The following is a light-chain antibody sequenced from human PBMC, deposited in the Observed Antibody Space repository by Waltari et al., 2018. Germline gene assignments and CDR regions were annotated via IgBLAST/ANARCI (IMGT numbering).Light chain of an antibody. J-gene: IGKJ4*01. Sequence: IVLTQSPDTRSLSPGQRATLSCRASQTTNNNFLVWYQQNPGQAPRLIIHGASSRATGFPDRFSGSGSGTDFTLTISSLEPEDFAVYYCQQYDGSVLTFGGGTKVEI. V-gene: IGKV3-20*01. CDR1: QTTNNNF. CDR2: GAS. CDR3: QQYDGSVLT.